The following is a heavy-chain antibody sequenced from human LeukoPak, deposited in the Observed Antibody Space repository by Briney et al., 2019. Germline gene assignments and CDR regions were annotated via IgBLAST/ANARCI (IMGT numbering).Heavy chain of an antibody. CDR2: ISGSGGST. Sequence: PGGSLRLSCAASGFTFSSYAMSWVRQAPGKGLEWVSAISGSGGSTYYADSVKGRFTISRDNSKNTLYLQMNSLRAEDTAVYYCAGGYSSSNRLYYFDYWGQGTLVTVSS. CDR3: AGGYSSSNRLYYFDY. J-gene: IGHJ4*02. V-gene: IGHV3-23*01. D-gene: IGHD6-6*01. CDR1: GFTFSSYA.